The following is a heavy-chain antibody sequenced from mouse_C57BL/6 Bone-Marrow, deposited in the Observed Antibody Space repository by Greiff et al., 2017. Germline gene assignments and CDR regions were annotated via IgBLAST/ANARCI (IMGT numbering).Heavy chain of an antibody. Sequence: QVQLKESGPELVKPGASVKISCKASGYTFTDYYINWVKQRPGQGLEWIGWIFPGSGSTYYNEKFKGKATLTVDKSSSTAYMLLSSLTSEDSAVYFCARERNYGSSCGEAMDYWGQGTSVTVSS. J-gene: IGHJ4*01. CDR3: ARERNYGSSCGEAMDY. V-gene: IGHV1-75*01. CDR1: GYTFTDYY. D-gene: IGHD1-1*01. CDR2: IFPGSGST.